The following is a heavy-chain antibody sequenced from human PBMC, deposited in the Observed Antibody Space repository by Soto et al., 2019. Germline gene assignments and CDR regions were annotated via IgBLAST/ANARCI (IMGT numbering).Heavy chain of an antibody. CDR2: MNPNSGNT. Sequence: ASVKVSCKASGYTFTSYDINWVRQATGQGLEWMGWMNPNSGNTGYAQKFQGRVTMTRNTSISTAYMELSSLRSEDTAVYYCARGLMTDPVLRFLEWFSWFDPWGQGTLVTVSS. V-gene: IGHV1-8*01. CDR3: ARGLMTDPVLRFLEWFSWFDP. D-gene: IGHD3-3*01. J-gene: IGHJ5*02. CDR1: GYTFTSYD.